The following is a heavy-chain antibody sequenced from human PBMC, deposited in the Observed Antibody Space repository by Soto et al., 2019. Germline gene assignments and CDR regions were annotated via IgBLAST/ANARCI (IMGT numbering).Heavy chain of an antibody. D-gene: IGHD6-13*01. CDR1: GYTFTSYD. Sequence: QVPLVQSGAEVKKPGASVKVSCKASGYTFTSYDINWVRQATGQGLEWMGWMNPNSGNTGYAQKFQGRATMTRNSSLSTAYLELSSLGSADTAVYYWARGGQIEAAGKTNWFDPWCEGTLVAVSS. J-gene: IGHJ5*02. CDR3: ARGGQIEAAGKTNWFDP. V-gene: IGHV1-8*01. CDR2: MNPNSGNT.